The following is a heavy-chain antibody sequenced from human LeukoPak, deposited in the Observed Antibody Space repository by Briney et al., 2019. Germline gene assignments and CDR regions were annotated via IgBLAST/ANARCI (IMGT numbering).Heavy chain of an antibody. CDR2: IYYSVCT. CDR1: GGSISSSTSNYY. D-gene: IGHD6-13*01. V-gene: IGHV4-39*01. J-gene: IGHJ5*02. CDR3: ARHGGHSSSRNKYNWFDP. Sequence: SETLSLTCAVSGGSISSSTSNYYWGWIRQPPGKGLELIGSIYYSVCTYYNPALKSRVTISVHTSKTQFSLKLTSVTAADTAVYYCARHGGHSSSRNKYNWFDPWGQGTLVTVSS.